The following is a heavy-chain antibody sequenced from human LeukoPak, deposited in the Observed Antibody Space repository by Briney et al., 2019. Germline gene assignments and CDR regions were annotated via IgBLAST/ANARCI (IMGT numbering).Heavy chain of an antibody. CDR2: IYPGDSDT. V-gene: IGHV5-51*01. CDR3: ARHLSSISSCPNY. CDR1: GYTFTSYW. J-gene: IGHJ4*02. Sequence: GDSLKISCKGSGYTFTSYWIGWVRQMPGKGLEWMGIIYPGDSDTRYSPSFQGQVTISVDKSISTAYLQWSSLKASDTAIYYCARHLSSISSCPNYWGQGTLVTVSS. D-gene: IGHD2-2*01.